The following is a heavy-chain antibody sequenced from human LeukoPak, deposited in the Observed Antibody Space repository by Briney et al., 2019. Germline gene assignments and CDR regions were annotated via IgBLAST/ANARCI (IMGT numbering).Heavy chain of an antibody. V-gene: IGHV3-23*01. CDR2: ISGSGGST. CDR3: ARGGSSWYAAWFDP. D-gene: IGHD6-13*01. Sequence: GGSLRLSCAAAGFTFSSYAMSLVRQAPWMGLEWVSSISGSGGSTYYADSVKGRCTISRDNSKNTLYLQMNSLRAEDTAVYYCARGGSSWYAAWFDPWGQGTLVTVSS. CDR1: GFTFSSYA. J-gene: IGHJ5*02.